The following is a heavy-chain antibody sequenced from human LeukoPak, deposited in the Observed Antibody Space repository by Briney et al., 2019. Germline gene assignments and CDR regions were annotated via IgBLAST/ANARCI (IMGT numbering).Heavy chain of an antibody. Sequence: PGRSLRLSCAASGFTFSSYGMHWVRQAPGKGLEWVAVISYDGSNKYYADSVKGRFTISRDNSKNTLYLQMNSLRAEDTAVYYCAKEDTHYYDSSGYYMDYWGQGTLVTVSS. CDR2: ISYDGSNK. J-gene: IGHJ4*02. D-gene: IGHD3-22*01. CDR1: GFTFSSYG. CDR3: AKEDTHYYDSSGYYMDY. V-gene: IGHV3-30*18.